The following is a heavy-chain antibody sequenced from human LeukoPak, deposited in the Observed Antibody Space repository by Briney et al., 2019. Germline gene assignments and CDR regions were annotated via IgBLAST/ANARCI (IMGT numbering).Heavy chain of an antibody. V-gene: IGHV3-33*03. CDR1: GFNFRTYG. Sequence: GSLRLSCAASGFNFRTYGMHWVRQAPGKGLEWLAIIWHDGSNKYYGDSVKGRFTISRDNSKNTLYLEMNSLRAEDTAVYYCVKDWYGDLENWGQGTLVTVSS. CDR3: VKDWYGDLEN. J-gene: IGHJ4*01. CDR2: IWHDGSNK. D-gene: IGHD4-17*01.